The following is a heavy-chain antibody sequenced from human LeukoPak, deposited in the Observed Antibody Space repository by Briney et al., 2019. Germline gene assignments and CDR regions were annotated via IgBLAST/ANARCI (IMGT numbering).Heavy chain of an antibody. CDR1: GFTFSSYW. Sequence: GGSLRLSCAASGFTFSSYWMSWVRQAPGKGLEWVANIKKDGSEKYYVDSVKGPFTISRDNATPSLYLQMNSLRAEDTAVYYCARDLSGVTGYTYGRGIDYWGQGTLVTVSS. CDR2: IKKDGSEK. V-gene: IGHV3-7*01. J-gene: IGHJ4*02. D-gene: IGHD5-18*01. CDR3: ARDLSGVTGYTYGRGIDY.